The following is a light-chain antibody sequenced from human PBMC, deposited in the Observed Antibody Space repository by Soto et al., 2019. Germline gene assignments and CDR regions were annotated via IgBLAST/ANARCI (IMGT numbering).Light chain of an antibody. CDR3: QQTYRHPRT. CDR2: GSS. Sequence: DIQMTQSPSSVSASVGDSVSFACQSSQTVKNNVNWYQHKRGKAPKLLISGSSNLQNGVPPRFSGSGNGTDFTLTINSLQPEDAATYYCQQTYRHPRTFGQGPSVDIK. V-gene: IGKV1-39*01. CDR1: QTVKNN. J-gene: IGKJ1*01.